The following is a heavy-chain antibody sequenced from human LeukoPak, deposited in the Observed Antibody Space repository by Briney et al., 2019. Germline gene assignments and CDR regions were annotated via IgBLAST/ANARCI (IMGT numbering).Heavy chain of an antibody. D-gene: IGHD2-8*02. V-gene: IGHV4-59*01. CDR2: IHYSGST. CDR1: GDSISSYY. Sequence: PSETLSLTCTVSGDSISSYYWSWIRQPPGKGLEWIGYIHYSGSTNYNSSLKSRVTISVDTSKSQISLKLSSVTAADTAVYYRARDGGVVRGYYYGMDVWGQGTTVTVSS. CDR3: ARDGGVVRGYYYGMDV. J-gene: IGHJ6*02.